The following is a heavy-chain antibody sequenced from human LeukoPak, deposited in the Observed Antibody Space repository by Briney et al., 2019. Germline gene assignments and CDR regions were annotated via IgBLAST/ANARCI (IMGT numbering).Heavy chain of an antibody. Sequence: SETLSLTCTVSGGSISSYYWSWIRQPPGKGLEWIGYIYYSGSTNYNPSLKSRVTISVDTSKNQFSLKLSSVTAADTAVYYCARQVTGTTERDYYFDYWGQGTLVTVSS. CDR2: IYYSGST. J-gene: IGHJ4*02. CDR1: GGSISSYY. V-gene: IGHV4-59*08. CDR3: ARQVTGTTERDYYFDY. D-gene: IGHD1-20*01.